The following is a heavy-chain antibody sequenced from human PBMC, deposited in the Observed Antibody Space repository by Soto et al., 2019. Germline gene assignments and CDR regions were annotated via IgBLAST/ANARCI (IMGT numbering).Heavy chain of an antibody. V-gene: IGHV3-73*01. J-gene: IGHJ6*03. CDR1: GFTFSGSA. D-gene: IGHD3-3*01. CDR3: SRQASDFWSGKPEYYMDV. Sequence: EVQLVESGGGLVQPGGSLKLPCAASGFTFSGSAMHWVRPASGKGLEWVGRIRSKGNNYATVYGASLKGRFTISRDDAKNTAYLHMNSLNTEDTAVYYCSRQASDFWSGKPEYYMDVWGKGSTVTVSS. CDR2: IRSKGNNYAT.